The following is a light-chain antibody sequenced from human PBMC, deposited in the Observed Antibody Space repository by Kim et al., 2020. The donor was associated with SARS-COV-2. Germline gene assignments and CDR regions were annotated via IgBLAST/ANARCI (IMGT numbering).Light chain of an antibody. V-gene: IGLV3-1*01. J-gene: IGLJ3*02. CDR2: QDT. Sequence: DYFAAWDQHKPGQSPKLIIFQDTKRPSGVTERFSGSNSRNIATLTISGTQPMDEADYFCQAWDNSILWVFGGGTQLTVL. CDR3: QAWDNSILWV. CDR1: DYF.